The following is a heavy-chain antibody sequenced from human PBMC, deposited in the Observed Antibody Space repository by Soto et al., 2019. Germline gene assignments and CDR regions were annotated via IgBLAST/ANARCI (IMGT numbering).Heavy chain of an antibody. Sequence: SETLSLTCTVSGGSISSSSYYWGWIRQPPGKGLEWIGIIYYSGNTYYNPSLKSRVTISVDTSKNQFSLKLSPVTAADTAVYFCARQGYCGGGSCYLKDWFDPWGQGTLVTVSS. CDR3: ARQGYCGGGSCYLKDWFDP. J-gene: IGHJ5*02. V-gene: IGHV4-39*01. CDR1: GGSISSSSYY. D-gene: IGHD2-15*01. CDR2: IYYSGNT.